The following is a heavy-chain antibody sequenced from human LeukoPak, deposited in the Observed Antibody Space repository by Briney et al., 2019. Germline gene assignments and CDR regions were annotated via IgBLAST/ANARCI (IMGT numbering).Heavy chain of an antibody. Sequence: PSETLSLTCTVSGGSISSYYWSWIRQPPGKGLEWIGYIYYSGSTYYNPSLKCRVTISVDTSKNQFPLKLSSVTAADTAVYYCARLGYYGSGSYYSSHYYYYYMDVWGKGTTVTISS. V-gene: IGHV4-59*04. D-gene: IGHD3-10*01. CDR2: IYYSGST. CDR1: GGSISSYY. J-gene: IGHJ6*03. CDR3: ARLGYYGSGSYYSSHYYYYYMDV.